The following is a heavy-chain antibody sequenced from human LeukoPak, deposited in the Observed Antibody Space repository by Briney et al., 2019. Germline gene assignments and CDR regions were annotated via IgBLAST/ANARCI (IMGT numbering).Heavy chain of an antibody. CDR1: GGSISSYY. Sequence: SETLSLTCTVSGGSISSYYWSWIRQPAGKGLEWIGRIYTSGSTNYNPSLKSRVTMSVDTSKNQFSLKLSSVTAADTAVYYCARAVGGFWSGTKSLYNWFDPWGQGTLVTVSS. CDR3: ARAVGGFWSGTKSLYNWFDP. V-gene: IGHV4-4*07. CDR2: IYTSGST. D-gene: IGHD3-3*01. J-gene: IGHJ5*02.